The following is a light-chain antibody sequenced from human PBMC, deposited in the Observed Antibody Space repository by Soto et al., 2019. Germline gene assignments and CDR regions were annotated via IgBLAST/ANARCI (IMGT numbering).Light chain of an antibody. CDR2: EVF. Sequence: QSALTQPASVSGSPGQSITISCTGTSSDVGGYNYVSWYQQHPGKAPKLMIYEVFNRPSGGSNRFSGSRSGNTASLTISGLQAEDEAEYYCNSYTSSTTFVFGTGTKLTVL. CDR3: NSYTSSTTFV. J-gene: IGLJ1*01. CDR1: SSDVGGYNY. V-gene: IGLV2-14*01.